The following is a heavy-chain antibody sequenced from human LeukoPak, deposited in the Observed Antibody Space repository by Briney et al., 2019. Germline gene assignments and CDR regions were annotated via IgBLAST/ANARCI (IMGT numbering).Heavy chain of an antibody. CDR2: IYHTGST. J-gene: IGHJ4*02. V-gene: IGHV4-38-2*02. D-gene: IGHD6-19*01. CDR3: ARVSRIAVGGGGLDY. Sequence: SETLSLTCTVSGYSISSGYSWGWIRQPPGMGLEWIGSIYHTGSTYYNPSLKSRVFISLDASKNQFSLKLSSVTAADTAVYYCARVSRIAVGGGGLDYWGQGTLVTVSS. CDR1: GYSISSGYS.